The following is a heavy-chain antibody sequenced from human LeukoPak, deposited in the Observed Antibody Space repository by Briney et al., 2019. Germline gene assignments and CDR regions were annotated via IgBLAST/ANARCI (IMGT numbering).Heavy chain of an antibody. D-gene: IGHD5-12*01. CDR1: GYTFTGYY. CDR3: ARARGATWAEYYYYGMDV. CDR2: INPNSGGT. Sequence: ASVKVSCKASGYTFTGYYMHWVRQAPGQGLEWMGWINPNSGGTNYAQKFQGGVTMTRDTSISTAYMELSRLRSDDTAVYYCARARGATWAEYYYYGMDVWGQGTTVTVPS. J-gene: IGHJ6*02. V-gene: IGHV1-2*02.